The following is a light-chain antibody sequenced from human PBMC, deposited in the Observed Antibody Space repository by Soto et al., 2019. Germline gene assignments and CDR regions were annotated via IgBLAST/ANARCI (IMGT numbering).Light chain of an antibody. CDR2: GAS. J-gene: IGKJ4*01. V-gene: IGKV3-15*01. CDR1: QTVNNN. Sequence: EIVMTQSPATLSVSPGERATLSCRASQTVNNNLAWYQQKPCQAPRLLIYGASARATGIPARFSGSGSGTEFPLTISSLQSEDFAVYYCQQYNNWPLTFGGGTKVEIK. CDR3: QQYNNWPLT.